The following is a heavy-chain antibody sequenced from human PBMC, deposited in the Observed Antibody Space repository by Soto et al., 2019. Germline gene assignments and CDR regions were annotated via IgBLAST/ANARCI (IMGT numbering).Heavy chain of an antibody. J-gene: IGHJ4*02. CDR2: IIPILGIA. CDR3: ARDTSGWYPFVDY. CDR1: GGTFSSYA. V-gene: IGHV1-69*04. Sequence: ASVKVSCKASGGTFSSYAISWVRQAPGQGLEWMGRIIPILGIANYAQKFQGRVTITADKSTSTAYMELSSLRSEDTAVYYCARDTSGWYPFVDYWGQGTLVTVSS. D-gene: IGHD6-19*01.